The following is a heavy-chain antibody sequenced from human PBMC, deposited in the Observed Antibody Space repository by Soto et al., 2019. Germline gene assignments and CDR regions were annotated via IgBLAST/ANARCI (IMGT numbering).Heavy chain of an antibody. CDR3: ARAPFGSGSYYFWYFDL. CDR1: GGSISSYY. Sequence: SETLSLTCTVSGGSISSYYWSWIRQPPGKGLEGIGYIYYSGSTNYNPYLKSRVTISVDTSKNQFSLKLSSVTAADTAVYYRARAPFGSGSYYFWYFDLWGRGTLVTVSS. D-gene: IGHD3-10*01. J-gene: IGHJ2*01. CDR2: IYYSGST. V-gene: IGHV4-59*01.